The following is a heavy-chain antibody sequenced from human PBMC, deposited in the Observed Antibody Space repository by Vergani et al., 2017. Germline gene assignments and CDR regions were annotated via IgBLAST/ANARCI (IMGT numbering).Heavy chain of an antibody. CDR1: GGPISSYY. V-gene: IGHV4-59*01. Sequence: QVQLQESGPGLVKPSETLSPPCTVPGGPISSYYWSWIRQPPGKGLEWIRYIYYSGSTNYNPSLKSRVTISVDTSKNQFSLKLSSVTAADTAVYYCARALSYAFDIWGQGTMVTVSS. J-gene: IGHJ3*02. CDR3: ARALSYAFDI. CDR2: IYYSGST. D-gene: IGHD3-16*02.